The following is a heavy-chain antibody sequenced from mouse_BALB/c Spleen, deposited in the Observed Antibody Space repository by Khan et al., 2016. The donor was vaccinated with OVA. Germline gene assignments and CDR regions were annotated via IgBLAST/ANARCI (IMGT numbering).Heavy chain of an antibody. Sequence: VQLKESGPELMKPGASVKISCKASGYSFTTYYIHWVMQSPGKSLEWIGYIDPYSGGTTYNQNFKGKATLSLDKSSSTAYIHLSNLTSEDSAVYFCTRHGYVAWFAYWGQGTLVTVSA. J-gene: IGHJ3*01. CDR2: IDPYSGGT. CDR1: GYSFTTYY. CDR3: TRHGYVAWFAY. V-gene: IGHV1S135*01. D-gene: IGHD2-2*01.